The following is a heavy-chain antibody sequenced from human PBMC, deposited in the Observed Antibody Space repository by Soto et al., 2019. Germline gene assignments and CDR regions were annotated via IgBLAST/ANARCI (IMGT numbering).Heavy chain of an antibody. CDR3: AKEGRLQWGGRVGDY. D-gene: IGHD3-16*01. V-gene: IGHV3-23*01. J-gene: IGHJ4*02. CDR2: ISGSGGGT. Sequence: EVQLLESGGGLVQPGGSLRLSCAASGFTFSSYAMNWVRQAPGKGLEWVSAISGSGGGTFYADSVKGRFTISRDNSKNTLYLQVNSLRAEDTAVYYCAKEGRLQWGGRVGDYWGQGTLVTVSS. CDR1: GFTFSSYA.